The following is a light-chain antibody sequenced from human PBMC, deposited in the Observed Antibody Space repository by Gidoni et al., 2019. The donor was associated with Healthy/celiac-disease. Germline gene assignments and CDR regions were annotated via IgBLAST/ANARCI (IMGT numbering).Light chain of an antibody. CDR3: QQYYTTSWT. CDR1: QSVLYSSNNKNV. CDR2: WAS. Sequence: DIVMTQSPDSLAVSLGERATINCKSSQSVLYSSNNKNVLAWYQQKPGQPPKLLIYWASTRESGVPDRFSGSGSGTDFTLTISSLQAEDVAVYYCQQYYTTSWTFGQGTKVEIK. V-gene: IGKV4-1*01. J-gene: IGKJ1*01.